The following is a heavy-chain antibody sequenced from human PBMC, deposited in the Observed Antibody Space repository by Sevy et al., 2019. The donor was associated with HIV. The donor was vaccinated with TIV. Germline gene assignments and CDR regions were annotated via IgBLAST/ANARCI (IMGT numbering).Heavy chain of an antibody. V-gene: IGHV3-30-3*01. CDR1: GFTFSSYA. J-gene: IGHJ4*02. CDR3: ARALLAAPPAYFDY. CDR2: ISYDGSNK. D-gene: IGHD2-15*01. Sequence: GGSLRLSCAASGFTFSSYAMHWVRQAPGKGLEWVAVISYDGSNKYYADSVKGRFTISRDNSKNTLYLQMNSLRAEDTAVYYCARALLAAPPAYFDYWGQGTLVTVSS.